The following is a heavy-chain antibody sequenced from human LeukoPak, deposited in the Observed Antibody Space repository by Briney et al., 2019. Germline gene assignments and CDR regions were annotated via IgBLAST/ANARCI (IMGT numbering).Heavy chain of an antibody. Sequence: GASVKVSCKASGYTFTGYYMHWVRQAPGQGLEWLGWINPNSGGTNYAQKFQGWVTMTRDTSISTAYMELSRLRSDDTAVYYCARAHGSGAFDIWGQGTMVTVSS. D-gene: IGHD6-19*01. J-gene: IGHJ3*02. CDR2: INPNSGGT. V-gene: IGHV1-2*04. CDR1: GYTFTGYY. CDR3: ARAHGSGAFDI.